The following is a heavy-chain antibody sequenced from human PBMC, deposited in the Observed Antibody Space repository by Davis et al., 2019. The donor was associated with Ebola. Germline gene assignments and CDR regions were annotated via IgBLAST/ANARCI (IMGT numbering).Heavy chain of an antibody. D-gene: IGHD1-20*01. CDR3: ATETGISGIMPTGYYGMDV. CDR1: GYTFTGYY. J-gene: IGHJ6*04. CDR2: FDPEHGET. V-gene: IGHV1-24*01. Sequence: AASVKVSCKASGYTFTGYYMHWVRQAPGQGLEWMGGFDPEHGETIYAQRFQGRVTMTEDTATDTAYMELSSLRSDDTAVYYCATETGISGIMPTGYYGMDVWGKGTTVTVSS.